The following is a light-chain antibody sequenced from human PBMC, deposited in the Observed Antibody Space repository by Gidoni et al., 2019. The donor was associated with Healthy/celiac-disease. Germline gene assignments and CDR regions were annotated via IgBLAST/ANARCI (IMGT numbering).Light chain of an antibody. CDR3: QQRSNWPRYT. CDR2: DAS. CDR1: QSVSSY. V-gene: IGKV3-11*01. J-gene: IGKJ2*01. Sequence: EIVLTQSPATLSVSPGERATLSCRASQSVSSYLAWYQQKPGQAPRLLIYDASNRATGIQARFSGSGSGTDFTLTISSLEPEDFAVYYCQQRSNWPRYTFGQGTKLEIK.